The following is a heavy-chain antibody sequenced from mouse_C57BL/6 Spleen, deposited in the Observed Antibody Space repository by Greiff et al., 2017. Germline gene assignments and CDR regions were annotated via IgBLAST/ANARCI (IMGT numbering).Heavy chain of an antibody. CDR1: GFTFSSYA. Sequence: DVKLVESGGGLVKPGGSLKLSCAASGFTFSSYAMSWVRQTPEKRLEWVATISDGGSYTYYPDNVKGRFTISRDNAKNNLYLQMSHLKSEDTAMYYCARDGITTVVDYWGQGTTLTVSS. J-gene: IGHJ2*01. CDR2: ISDGGSYT. CDR3: ARDGITTVVDY. D-gene: IGHD1-1*01. V-gene: IGHV5-4*01.